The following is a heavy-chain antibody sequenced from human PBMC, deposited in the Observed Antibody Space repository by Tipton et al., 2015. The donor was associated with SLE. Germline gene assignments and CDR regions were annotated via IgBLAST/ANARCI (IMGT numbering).Heavy chain of an antibody. CDR3: ATVGDAFDI. J-gene: IGHJ3*02. Sequence: LRLSCTVSGGSISSYYWSWIRQPPGKGLEWIGYIYYSGSTNYNPSLKSRVTISVDTSKNQFSLKLSSVTAADTAVYYCATVGDAFDIWGQGTMVTVSS. CDR2: IYYSGST. CDR1: GGSISSYY. V-gene: IGHV4-59*01. D-gene: IGHD3-10*01.